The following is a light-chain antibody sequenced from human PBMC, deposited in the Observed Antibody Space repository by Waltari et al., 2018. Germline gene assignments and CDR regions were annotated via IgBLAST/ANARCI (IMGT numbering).Light chain of an antibody. J-gene: IGKJ5*01. V-gene: IGKV3-15*01. CDR2: SAS. Sequence: EIVMPQSPATLSVSPGERVTLSCRASQSVSSKLGWYQQKPGQPPRLLIFSASARATGIPARFSASGSQTEFTLTISSLQSEDFAVYYCQQYSNWPVTFGQGTRLEIK. CDR3: QQYSNWPVT. CDR1: QSVSSK.